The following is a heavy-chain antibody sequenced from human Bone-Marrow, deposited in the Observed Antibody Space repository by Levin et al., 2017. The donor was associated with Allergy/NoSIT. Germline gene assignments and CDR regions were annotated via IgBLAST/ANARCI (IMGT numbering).Heavy chain of an antibody. CDR3: AKDQLLWFGELFRFDY. CDR1: GFTFSSYA. Sequence: ASVKVSCAASGFTFSSYAMSWVRQAPGKGLEWVSAISGSGGSTYYADSVKGRFTISRDNSKNTLYLQMNSLRAEDTAVYYCAKDQLLWFGELFRFDYWGQGTLVTVSS. D-gene: IGHD3-10*01. CDR2: ISGSGGST. J-gene: IGHJ4*02. V-gene: IGHV3-23*01.